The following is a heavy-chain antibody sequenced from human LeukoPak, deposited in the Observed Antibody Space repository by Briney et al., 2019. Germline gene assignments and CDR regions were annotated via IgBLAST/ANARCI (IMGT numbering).Heavy chain of an antibody. J-gene: IGHJ4*02. Sequence: ASVKVSCKASGYTFTSYGISWVRQAPGQGLERMGWISAYNGNTNYAQKLQGRVTMTTDTSTSTAYMELRSLRSDDTAVYYCARDLWFGEALGPPNYYFDYWGQGTLVTVSS. CDR2: ISAYNGNT. D-gene: IGHD3-10*01. V-gene: IGHV1-18*01. CDR1: GYTFTSYG. CDR3: ARDLWFGEALGPPNYYFDY.